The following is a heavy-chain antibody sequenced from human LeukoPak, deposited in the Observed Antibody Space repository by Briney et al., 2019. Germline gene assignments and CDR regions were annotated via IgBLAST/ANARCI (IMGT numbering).Heavy chain of an antibody. CDR1: GFTFDDYA. CDR3: ARDSSSWYSWFDP. D-gene: IGHD6-13*01. V-gene: IGHV3-43D*03. CDR2: ISWDGGST. Sequence: PGGSLRLSCAASGFTFDDYAMHWVRQAPGKGLEWVSLISWDGGSTYYADSVKGRFTISRDNAKNSLYLQMNSLRAEDTAVYYCARDSSSWYSWFDPWGQGTLVTVSS. J-gene: IGHJ5*02.